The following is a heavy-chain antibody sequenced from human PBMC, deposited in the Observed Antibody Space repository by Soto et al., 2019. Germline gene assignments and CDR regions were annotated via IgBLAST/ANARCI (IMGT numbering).Heavy chain of an antibody. J-gene: IGHJ6*02. D-gene: IGHD6-6*01. CDR1: GFTFSNFW. CDR2: IKGDGSVT. V-gene: IGHV3-7*03. CDR3: VIPTRSVRGMGV. Sequence: EVQLVESGGGLAQPGGSLRLSCAASGFTFSNFWMSWARQAPGKGLEWVANIKGDGSVTQYVASVDGRFTISRDNAKYSLYLQMNSLRVEDTALYYCVIPTRSVRGMGVWGQGTTVTVSS.